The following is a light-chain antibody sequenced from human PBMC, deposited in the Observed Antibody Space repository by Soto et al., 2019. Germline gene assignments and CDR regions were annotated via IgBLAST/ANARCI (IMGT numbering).Light chain of an antibody. J-gene: IGKJ1*01. CDR2: GAS. V-gene: IGKV1-39*01. CDR3: QQSFNTPRT. Sequence: DIQMTQSPSSLSASVGDRVTITCRASQSIRTCVNWYQQKPGKAPNLLIYGASSLQSGVPSRFSGSGSGTDFTLTISSLQPDDFATYYCQQSFNTPRTFGQGTKVEIK. CDR1: QSIRTC.